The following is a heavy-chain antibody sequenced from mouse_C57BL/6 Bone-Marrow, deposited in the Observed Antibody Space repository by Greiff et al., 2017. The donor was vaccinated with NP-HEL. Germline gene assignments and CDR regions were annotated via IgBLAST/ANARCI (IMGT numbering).Heavy chain of an antibody. Sequence: QVQLQQSGAELARPGASVKLSCKASGYTFTSSGISWVKQRPGQGLEWIGEIYPRSGNTYYNEKFKGKATLTADKSSSTAYMELRSLTSEDSAVYFCARDPGSSYDAMDYWGQGTSVTVSS. J-gene: IGHJ4*01. V-gene: IGHV1-81*01. D-gene: IGHD1-1*01. CDR1: GYTFTSSG. CDR2: IYPRSGNT. CDR3: ARDPGSSYDAMDY.